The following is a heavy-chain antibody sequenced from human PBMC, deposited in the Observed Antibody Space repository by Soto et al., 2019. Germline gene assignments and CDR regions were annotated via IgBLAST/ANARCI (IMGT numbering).Heavy chain of an antibody. V-gene: IGHV3-30-3*01. CDR2: ISHDGSKR. D-gene: IGHD2-2*01. CDR1: GFTFSNYA. Sequence: QVQLVESGGGVVQSGRSLRLSCTASGFTFSNYAMHWVRQAPGKGLEWVTVISHDGSKRYYADSGKGRFTTSRDNSKNTPYLQMNSLRAEDTAVYSCASPAIPGHRAFDIWGQGTMVTVSS. J-gene: IGHJ3*02. CDR3: ASPAIPGHRAFDI.